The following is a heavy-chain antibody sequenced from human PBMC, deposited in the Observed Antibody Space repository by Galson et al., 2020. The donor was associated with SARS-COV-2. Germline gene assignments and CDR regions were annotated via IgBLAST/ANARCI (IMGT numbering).Heavy chain of an antibody. CDR3: ARDSITMVRGVTITYYYYGMDV. Sequence: ASVKVSCKASGYTFTSYGISWVRQAPGQGLEWMGWLSAYNGNTNYAQKLQGRVTMTTDTSTSTAYMKLRSLRSDDTAVYYCARDSITMVRGVTITYYYYGMDVWGQGTTVTVSS. D-gene: IGHD3-10*01. J-gene: IGHJ6*02. CDR1: GYTFTSYG. CDR2: LSAYNGNT. V-gene: IGHV1-18*01.